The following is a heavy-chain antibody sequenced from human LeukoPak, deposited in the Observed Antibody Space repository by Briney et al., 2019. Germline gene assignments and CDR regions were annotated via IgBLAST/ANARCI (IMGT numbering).Heavy chain of an antibody. J-gene: IGHJ4*02. CDR3: ARHKEVGDYYYFDY. CDR1: GYTFTSYY. CDR2: INPSGGST. V-gene: IGHV1-46*01. Sequence: ASVKVSCKASGYTFTSYYMHWVRQAPGQGLEWIGIINPSGGSTSYTQKFQGRVTMTRDTSTTTIYMELSSLRSQDTAVYYCARHKEVGDYYYFDYWGQGTLVTVSS. D-gene: IGHD2/OR15-2a*01.